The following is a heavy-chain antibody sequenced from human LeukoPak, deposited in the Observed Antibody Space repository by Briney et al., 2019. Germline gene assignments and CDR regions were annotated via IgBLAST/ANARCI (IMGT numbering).Heavy chain of an antibody. Sequence: SETLSLTCAVYGGSFSGYYWSWIRQPPRKGLEWIGEIKHSGSTNYNPSLKSRVTISVDTSKNQFSLKLSSVTAADTAVYYCARVTVGATNQIDYWGQGTLVTVSS. J-gene: IGHJ4*02. CDR3: ARVTVGATNQIDY. CDR1: GGSFSGYY. D-gene: IGHD1-26*01. V-gene: IGHV4-34*01. CDR2: IKHSGST.